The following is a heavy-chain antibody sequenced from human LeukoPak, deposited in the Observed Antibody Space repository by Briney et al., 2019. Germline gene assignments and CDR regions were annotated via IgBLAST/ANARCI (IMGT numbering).Heavy chain of an antibody. CDR2: IYSGGST. CDR3: ARGSNWGDY. Sequence: GGSLRLSCTSSGFTVSSTYISWVRQAPGKGLEWVSVIYSGGSTDYADSVKDRFTISRDASKNTVFLQMNGLRVEDTAVYYCARGSNWGDYWGQGTLVTVSS. CDR1: GFTVSSTY. D-gene: IGHD7-27*01. V-gene: IGHV3-53*01. J-gene: IGHJ4*02.